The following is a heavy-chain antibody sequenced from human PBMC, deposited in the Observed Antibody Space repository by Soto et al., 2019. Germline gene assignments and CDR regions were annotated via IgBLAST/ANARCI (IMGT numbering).Heavy chain of an antibody. J-gene: IGHJ4*02. V-gene: IGHV4-31*03. D-gene: IGHD5-12*01. CDR2: IYYSGST. CDR3: ARDGSGYASFDY. CDR1: GGSISSGGYY. Sequence: QVQLQESGPGLVKPSQTLSLTCTVSGGSISSGGYYWSWIRQHPGKGLEWMGYIYYSGSTYYNPSLKSRLTISVDTSKNQFSLKLSSVTAADTAVYYCARDGSGYASFDYWGQGTLVTVSS.